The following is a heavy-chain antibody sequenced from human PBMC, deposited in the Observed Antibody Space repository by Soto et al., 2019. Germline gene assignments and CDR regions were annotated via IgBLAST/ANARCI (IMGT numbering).Heavy chain of an antibody. CDR3: ARDDEGGSYCDLGY. D-gene: IGHD3-10*01. J-gene: IGHJ4*02. CDR1: GFTFTNYI. V-gene: IGHV3-30*04. Sequence: QVQLVESGGGVVQPGRSLRLSCEASGFTFTNYIMHWVRQAPGKGLEWVAIILHDGNKKYYADSVKGRFTISRDNSKNTRYLQMNSLRTEDTAIYYCARDDEGGSYCDLGYWGQGTLVTVSS. CDR2: ILHDGNKK.